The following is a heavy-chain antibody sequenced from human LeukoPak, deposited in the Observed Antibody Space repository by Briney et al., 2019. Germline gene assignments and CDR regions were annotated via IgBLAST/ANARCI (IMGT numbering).Heavy chain of an antibody. CDR3: ARAYGDYVTLRAFDI. D-gene: IGHD4-17*01. Sequence: SQTLSLTCAVSGGSISSGGYSWSWIRQPPGKGLEWIGYIYHSGSTYYNPSLKSRVTISVDRSKNQFSLKLSSVTAADTAVYYCARAYGDYVTLRAFDIWGQGTMVTVSS. V-gene: IGHV4-30-2*01. CDR2: IYHSGST. CDR1: GGSISSGGYS. J-gene: IGHJ3*02.